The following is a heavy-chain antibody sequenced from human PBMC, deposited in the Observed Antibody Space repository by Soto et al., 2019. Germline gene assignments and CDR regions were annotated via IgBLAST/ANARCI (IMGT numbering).Heavy chain of an antibody. V-gene: IGHV5-51*01. Sequence: GESLKISCKGSGYSFTSYWIGWVRQMPGKGLEWMGIIYPGDSDTRYSPSFQGQVTISADKSISTAYLQWSSLKASDTAMYYCASTGLGLERPTYYYGMDVWGQGTTVTVSS. CDR2: IYPGDSDT. J-gene: IGHJ6*02. D-gene: IGHD1-1*01. CDR1: GYSFTSYW. CDR3: ASTGLGLERPTYYYGMDV.